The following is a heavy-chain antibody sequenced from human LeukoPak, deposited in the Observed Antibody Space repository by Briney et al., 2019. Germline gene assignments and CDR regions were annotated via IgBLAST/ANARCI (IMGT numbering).Heavy chain of an antibody. CDR2: IYYSGST. J-gene: IGHJ3*02. CDR1: GGSIDSTNW. Sequence: SETLSLTCDVSGGSIDSTNWWNWVRQPPGRGLEWIGYIYYSGSTKYNSSLKSRAIISVDTSKTQFSLKLSSVTAADTAVYYCARVAEGDYGAFDIWGQGTTVTVSS. D-gene: IGHD4-17*01. CDR3: ARVAEGDYGAFDI. V-gene: IGHV4-59*01.